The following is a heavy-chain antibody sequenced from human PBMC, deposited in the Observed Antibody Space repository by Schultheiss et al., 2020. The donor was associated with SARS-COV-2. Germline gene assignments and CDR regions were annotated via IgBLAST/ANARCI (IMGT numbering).Heavy chain of an antibody. J-gene: IGHJ5*02. CDR1: GGSISSGYY. V-gene: IGHV4-61*02. CDR3: ARDRSWFDP. CDR2: IYTSGST. Sequence: SETLSLTCTVSGGSISSGYYWSWIRQHPGKGLEWIGRIYTSGSTNYNPSLKSRVTISVDTSKNQFSLKLSSVTAADTAVYYCARDRSWFDPWGQGTLVTVSS.